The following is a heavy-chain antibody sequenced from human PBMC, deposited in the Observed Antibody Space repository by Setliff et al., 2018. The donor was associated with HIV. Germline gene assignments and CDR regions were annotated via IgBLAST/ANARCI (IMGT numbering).Heavy chain of an antibody. Sequence: SETLSLTCTVSGGSISSHYWSWIRQPPGKGLEWIGEVCNAGATNFNPFLRSRVSISKDWSRNRFSLTLTSVTAADTAVYYCARNYGWSLGYWGQGELVTVSS. V-gene: IGHV4-59*11. CDR3: ARNYGWSLGY. CDR1: GGSISSHY. J-gene: IGHJ4*02. D-gene: IGHD2-15*01. CDR2: VCNAGAT.